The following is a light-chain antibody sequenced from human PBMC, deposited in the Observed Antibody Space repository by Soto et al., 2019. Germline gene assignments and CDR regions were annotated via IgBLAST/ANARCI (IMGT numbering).Light chain of an antibody. J-gene: IGKJ1*01. CDR2: KAS. CDR3: QQYNTYSTWT. V-gene: IGKV1-5*03. CDR1: QTISSW. Sequence: DIQMTQSPSTLSASVGDRVTITCRASQTISSWLAWYQQKPGKAPKLLIHKASNLENGVPSRFSGSGSGTEFTLTISSLQPDDFATYYCQQYNTYSTWTCGQGTKVEIK.